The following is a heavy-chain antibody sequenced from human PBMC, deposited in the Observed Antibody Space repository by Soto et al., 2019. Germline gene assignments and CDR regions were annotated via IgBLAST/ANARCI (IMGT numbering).Heavy chain of an antibody. CDR3: VRYDRINMKPYSPEGFHI. CDR1: GDSISISNSH. CDR2: VYYGGAIFYSGNI. D-gene: IGHD3-3*02. Sequence: PSETLSLTCTVSGDSISISNSHWGWTRQPPGKGLEYIGIVYYGGAIFYSGNIYYNPSLKSRVTISVDTSKNQFSLRLSSVTAADTGVYYCVRYDRINMKPYSPEGFHIWGQGTMVTVSS. V-gene: IGHV4-39*01. J-gene: IGHJ3*02.